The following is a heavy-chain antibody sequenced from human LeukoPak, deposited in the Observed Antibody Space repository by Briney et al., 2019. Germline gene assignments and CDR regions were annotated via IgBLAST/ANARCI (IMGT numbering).Heavy chain of an antibody. V-gene: IGHV3-7*01. CDR3: ARDVGGILDY. CDR1: GFTFSTYW. J-gene: IGHJ4*02. CDR2: IKGDESAR. Sequence: GGSLGLSCAASGFTFSTYWMAWVRQAPGKGLEWVANIKGDESARHQADSVKGRFTISRDNAKKSVYLQMSSLRGEDTAVYYCARDVGGILDYWGQGTLVTVSS.